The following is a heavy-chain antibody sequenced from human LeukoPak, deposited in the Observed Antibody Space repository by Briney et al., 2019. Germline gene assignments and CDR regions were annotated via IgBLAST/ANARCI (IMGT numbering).Heavy chain of an antibody. CDR1: GYTFSGYY. CDR3: ASGSLASYFDH. D-gene: IGHD3-16*01. J-gene: IGHJ4*02. V-gene: IGHV1-2*02. Sequence: ASVKVSFKASGYTFSGYYMHWVRQAPGQGLEWMGWINPNSGGTKYVQKFQGRVTMTRGTSISTAYMELSRLRSDDTAVYYCASGSLASYFDHWGQGTLVTVSS. CDR2: INPNSGGT.